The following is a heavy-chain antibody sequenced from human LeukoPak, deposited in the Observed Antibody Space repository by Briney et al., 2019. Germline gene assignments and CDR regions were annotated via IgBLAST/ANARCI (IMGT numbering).Heavy chain of an antibody. D-gene: IGHD1-26*01. V-gene: IGHV4-34*01. CDR2: INHSGST. Sequence: SETLSLTCTVSGGSISGNYWSWIRQPPGKGLEWIGEINHSGSTNYNPSLKSRVSISVDTSKNQFSLKLSSVTAADTAVYYCARDPGVVGVWYYYYGMDVWGQGTTVTVSS. CDR1: GGSISGNY. J-gene: IGHJ6*02. CDR3: ARDPGVVGVWYYYYGMDV.